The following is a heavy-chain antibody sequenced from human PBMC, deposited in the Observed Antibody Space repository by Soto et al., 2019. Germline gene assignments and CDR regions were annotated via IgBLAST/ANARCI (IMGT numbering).Heavy chain of an antibody. CDR2: INPNSGHT. CDR3: ARGQVVNFDNWFDP. CDR1: GYTFTTYG. D-gene: IGHD3-22*01. Sequence: QIQLLQSGAEVKKPGTSVKVSCQASGYTFTTYGIIWVRQAPGQGLEWMGWINPNSGHTNYAQNLQDRATMTTDTSTNTAYMELRSLRSDDTAVHFCARGQVVNFDNWFDPWGQGTLVTVSS. V-gene: IGHV1-18*01. J-gene: IGHJ5*02.